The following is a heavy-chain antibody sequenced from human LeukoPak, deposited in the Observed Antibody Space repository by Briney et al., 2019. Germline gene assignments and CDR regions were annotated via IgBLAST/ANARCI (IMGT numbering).Heavy chain of an antibody. J-gene: IGHJ4*02. Sequence: SETLSLTCTVSGGSVSSYYWSWIRQPPGKGLEWIGYIYYSGSTNYNPSLMSRVTISVNTSKNQFSLKLSSVTAADTAVYYCARESRDGFFDYWGQGTLVTVSS. D-gene: IGHD3-10*01. CDR3: ARESRDGFFDY. CDR2: IYYSGST. V-gene: IGHV4-59*02. CDR1: GGSVSSYY.